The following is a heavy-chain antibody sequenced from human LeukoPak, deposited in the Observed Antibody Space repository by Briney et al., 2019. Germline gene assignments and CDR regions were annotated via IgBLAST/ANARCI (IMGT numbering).Heavy chain of an antibody. V-gene: IGHV1-2*02. J-gene: IGHJ4*02. CDR3: ARAGLRTRSYYFDY. CDR2: INPNSGGT. D-gene: IGHD4-17*01. CDR1: GYTFTSYG. Sequence: VASVKVSCKASGYTFTSYGISWVRQAPGQGLEWMGWINPNSGGTNYAQKFQGRVTMTRDTSISTAYMELSRLRSDDTAVYYCARAGLRTRSYYFDYWGQGTLVTVSS.